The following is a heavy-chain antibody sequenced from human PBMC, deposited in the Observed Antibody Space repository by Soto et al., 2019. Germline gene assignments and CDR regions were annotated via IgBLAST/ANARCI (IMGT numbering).Heavy chain of an antibody. V-gene: IGHV4-39*01. J-gene: IGHJ5*02. CDR3: ATSNWFDP. CDR1: GDSITSNSYF. CDR2: IYYSGTT. Sequence: SETLSLTCTVSGDSITSNSYFWAWIRQPPGEGLEWIGSIYYSGTTYYNPSLKSRVTISVDTSKNQFSLKLTSVTAADTAVYYCATSNWFDPWGQGTLVTVSS.